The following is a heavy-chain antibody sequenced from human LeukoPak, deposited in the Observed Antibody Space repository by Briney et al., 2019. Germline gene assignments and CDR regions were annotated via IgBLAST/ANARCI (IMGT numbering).Heavy chain of an antibody. J-gene: IGHJ4*02. D-gene: IGHD4-17*01. CDR3: ARGFTHDYGDYFDY. V-gene: IGHV3-66*01. CDR1: GFTFSSYW. Sequence: GGSLRLSCAASGFTFSSYWMSWVRQAPGKGLEWVSVIYSDSGGSTYYADSVKGRFTMSRDNSKNTLYLHMNSLRAEDTAVYYCARGFTHDYGDYFDYWGQGTLVTVSS. CDR2: IYSDSGGST.